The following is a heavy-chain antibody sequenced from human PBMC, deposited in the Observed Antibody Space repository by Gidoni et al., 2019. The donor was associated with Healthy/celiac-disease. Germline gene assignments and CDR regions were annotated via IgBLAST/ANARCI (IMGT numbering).Heavy chain of an antibody. CDR2: ISGSGGST. D-gene: IGHD2-8*01. J-gene: IGHJ4*02. Sequence: EVQLLESGGGLVQPGGSWDPPGEAPGSPFGGYAMGWVRQTPGKGLEWVSAISGSGGSTYYADSVKGRFTISRDNSKNTLYLQMNSLRAEDTAVYYCAKGGIVLMVYASFDYWGQGTLVTVSS. CDR1: GSPFGGYA. CDR3: AKGGIVLMVYASFDY. V-gene: IGHV3-23*01.